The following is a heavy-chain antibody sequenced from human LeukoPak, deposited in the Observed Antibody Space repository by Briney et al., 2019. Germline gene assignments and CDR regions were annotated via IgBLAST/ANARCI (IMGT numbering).Heavy chain of an antibody. CDR3: AQDQNMIVVVISN. D-gene: IGHD3-22*01. J-gene: IGHJ4*02. CDR2: ISYDGSNK. CDR1: GFTFSSYA. V-gene: IGHV3-30-3*01. Sequence: GGSLRLSCAASGFTFSSYAMHWVRQAPGKGLEWVAVISYDGSNKYYADSVKGRFTISRDNSKNTLYLQMNSLRAEDTAVYYCAQDQNMIVVVISNWGQGTLVTVSS.